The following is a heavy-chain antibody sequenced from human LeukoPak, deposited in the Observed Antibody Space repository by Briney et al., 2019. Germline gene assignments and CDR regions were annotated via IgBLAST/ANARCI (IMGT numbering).Heavy chain of an antibody. CDR2: ISGSGGST. D-gene: IGHD3-10*01. CDR1: GFTFSSYA. V-gene: IGHV3-23*01. J-gene: IGHJ5*02. CDR3: AKEVVRGVRSNWFDP. Sequence: GGSLRRSCAASGFTFSSYAMSWVRQAPGNGLEWVSAISGSGGSTYYADSVKGRFTISRDNSKNTLYLQMNSLRAEDTAVYYCAKEVVRGVRSNWFDPWGQGTLVTVSS.